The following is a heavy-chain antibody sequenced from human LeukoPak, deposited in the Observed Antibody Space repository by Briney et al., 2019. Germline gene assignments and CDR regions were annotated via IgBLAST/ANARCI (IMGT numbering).Heavy chain of an antibody. Sequence: GGSLRLSCAASGFTFSDYYMSWIRQAPGKGLEWVSYISSSGSTIYYAVSVKGRFTISRDNAKNSLYLQMNSLRAEDTAVYYCARGYDFWSGYRYGMDVWGQGTTVTVSS. J-gene: IGHJ6*02. CDR3: ARGYDFWSGYRYGMDV. D-gene: IGHD3-3*01. CDR1: GFTFSDYY. V-gene: IGHV3-11*01. CDR2: ISSSGSTI.